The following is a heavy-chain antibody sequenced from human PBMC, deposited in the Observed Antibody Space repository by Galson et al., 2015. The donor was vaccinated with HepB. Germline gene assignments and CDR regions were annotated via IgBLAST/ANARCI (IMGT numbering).Heavy chain of an antibody. J-gene: IGHJ4*02. CDR2: ISCSGSCI. V-gene: IGHV3-48*03. Sequence: SLRLSCAASGFTFSSYDMSWVRRAPGKGLECVSYISCSGSCIYYADSVKGRFTISRDNAKNTLYLQMNSLRAEDTAVYNCARGDRAAGTGIFGYWGQGILVTVSS. CDR3: ARGDRAAGTGIFGY. D-gene: IGHD2-8*02. CDR1: GFTFSSYD.